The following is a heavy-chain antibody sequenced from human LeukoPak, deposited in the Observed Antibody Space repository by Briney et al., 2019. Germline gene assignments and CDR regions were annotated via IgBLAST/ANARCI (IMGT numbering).Heavy chain of an antibody. Sequence: SETLSLTCTVSGGSISSYDWSWIRQPPGKGLEWIGYIYYSGSTNYNPSLKSTVTISVDTSKHQFSLKLTSVTAADTAVYYCARGVPEYYDFWSGYFYYFDYWGQGTLVTVSS. V-gene: IGHV4-59*01. CDR1: GGSISSYD. CDR3: ARGVPEYYDFWSGYFYYFDY. J-gene: IGHJ4*02. D-gene: IGHD3-3*01. CDR2: IYYSGST.